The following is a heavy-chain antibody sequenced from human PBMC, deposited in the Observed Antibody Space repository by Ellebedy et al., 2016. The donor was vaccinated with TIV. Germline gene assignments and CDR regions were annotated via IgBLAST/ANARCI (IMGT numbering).Heavy chain of an antibody. D-gene: IGHD2-15*01. V-gene: IGHV3-74*01. CDR2: MNSDGSDI. CDR3: ARGRGYCSGAPCNGDNDRRFDS. J-gene: IGHJ5*01. CDR1: GFDINPYY. Sequence: PGGSLRLSCAASGFDINPYYMHWVRQTPGRGLVWVSRMNSDGSDINYADSVKGRFTISRDNAKNTLDLQMNSLRAEDTGVYYCARGRGYCSGAPCNGDNDRRFDSWGRGTLVTVSS.